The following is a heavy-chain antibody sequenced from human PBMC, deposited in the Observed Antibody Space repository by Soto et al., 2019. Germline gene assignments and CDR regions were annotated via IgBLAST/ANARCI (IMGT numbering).Heavy chain of an antibody. J-gene: IGHJ5*02. CDR1: GFSVTANS. CDR3: ARQLSGSWYNWFDP. D-gene: IGHD6-13*01. V-gene: IGHV3-53*01. Sequence: EMQLVESGGGLIQPGGSLRLSCAAAGFSVTANSMSWVRQAPGKGLEWVSVMHSDVTTYYADSVKGRFIISRDNSKNTLDLQMSNLRGEDTARYFCARQLSGSWYNWFDPWGQGTLVTVSS. CDR2: MHSDVTT.